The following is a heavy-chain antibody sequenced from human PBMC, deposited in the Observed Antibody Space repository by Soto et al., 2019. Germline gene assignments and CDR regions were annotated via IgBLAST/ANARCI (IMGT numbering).Heavy chain of an antibody. CDR2: IWYDGSNK. D-gene: IGHD6-25*01. CDR1: GFTFSSYG. J-gene: IGHJ4*02. Sequence: QVQLVESGGGVVQPGRSLRLSCAASGFTFSSYGMHWVRQAPGKGLEWVAVIWYDGSNKYYADSVKGRSTISRDNSKNTLYLQMNSLRAEDTAVYYCARELTAPASFDYWGQGTLVTVSS. V-gene: IGHV3-33*01. CDR3: ARELTAPASFDY.